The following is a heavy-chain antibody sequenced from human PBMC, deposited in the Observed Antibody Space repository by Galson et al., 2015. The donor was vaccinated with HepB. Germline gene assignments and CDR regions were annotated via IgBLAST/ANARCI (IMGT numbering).Heavy chain of an antibody. V-gene: IGHV3-73*01. CDR1: GFTFSGSG. Sequence: SLRLSCAASGFTFSGSGIHWVRLASGKGLEWVGRIRNRANNYATAYAASVRGRFTVSRDDSRNTAYLQMNSLKTEDTAVYYCTRPGYGSSWFLDYSHGMDIWGQETTVIVS. CDR3: TRPGYGSSWFLDYSHGMDI. D-gene: IGHD6-13*01. CDR2: IRNRANNYAT. J-gene: IGHJ6*02.